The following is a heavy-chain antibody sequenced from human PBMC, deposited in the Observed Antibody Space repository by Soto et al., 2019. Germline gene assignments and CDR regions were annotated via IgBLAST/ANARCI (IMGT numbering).Heavy chain of an antibody. Sequence: SLKGYCKTSGDTLSIYAIGWVRQANGQVLEWMGGIIPIFGTANYAQKFQGRVTITADESTSTAYMELSSLRSEDTAVYYCAREPISRDGYNLDAFDIWGQGTMVTVS. J-gene: IGHJ3*02. CDR1: GDTLSIYA. D-gene: IGHD5-12*01. CDR2: IIPIFGTA. V-gene: IGHV1-69*01. CDR3: AREPISRDGYNLDAFDI.